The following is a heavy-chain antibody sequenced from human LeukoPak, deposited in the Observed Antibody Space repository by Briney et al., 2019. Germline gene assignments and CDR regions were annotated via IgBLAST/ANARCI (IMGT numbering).Heavy chain of an antibody. D-gene: IGHD2-15*01. Sequence: SETLSLLCTLSGGSLSGYYWTWIRQSPGRGLEWLSYTRNDRDTNYNPSLKSRVTTSIDMSKKQVSLKLTSVAAADTAIYYCTRHTTPGYCSGDDCHPIENWGPGTLVTVSS. CDR3: TRHTTPGYCSGDDCHPIEN. V-gene: IGHV4-59*08. CDR1: GGSLSGYY. CDR2: TRNDRDT. J-gene: IGHJ4*02.